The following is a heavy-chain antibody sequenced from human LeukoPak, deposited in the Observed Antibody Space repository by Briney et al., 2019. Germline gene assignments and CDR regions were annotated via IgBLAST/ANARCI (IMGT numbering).Heavy chain of an antibody. CDR1: GGSISSSSYY. D-gene: IGHD5-18*01. CDR2: IYYSGST. J-gene: IGHJ6*02. Sequence: SETLSLTCTVSGGSISSSSYYWGWIRQPPGKGLEWIGSIYYSGSTYYNPSLKSRVTISVDTSKNQFSLKLSSVTAADTAVYYCARVYSYGSYYYYGMDVWGQGTTVTVSS. CDR3: ARVYSYGSYYYYGMDV. V-gene: IGHV4-39*07.